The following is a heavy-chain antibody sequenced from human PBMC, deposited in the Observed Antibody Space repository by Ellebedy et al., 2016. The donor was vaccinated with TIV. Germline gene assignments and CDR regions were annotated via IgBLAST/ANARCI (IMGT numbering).Heavy chain of an antibody. Sequence: MPSETLSLTCTVSGGSISSSSYYWGWIRQPPGKGLEWIGSIYYSGSTYYNPSLKSRVTISVDTSQNQFYLKLSSVTAADTAVYYCARENLPPLDGLFDYWGQGTLVTVSS. J-gene: IGHJ4*02. D-gene: IGHD5-24*01. CDR1: GGSISSSSYY. V-gene: IGHV4-39*07. CDR3: ARENLPPLDGLFDY. CDR2: IYYSGST.